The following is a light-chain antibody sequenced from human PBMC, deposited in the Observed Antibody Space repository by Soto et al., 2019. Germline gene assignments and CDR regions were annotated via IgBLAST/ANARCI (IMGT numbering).Light chain of an antibody. CDR2: AAS. Sequence: EIVLTQSPGTLSLSPGERATLSCRASQSVSSSYLAWYQQKPGQAPRILIYAASSRATGIPDRFSGSGSGTDFTLTISRLEPEDFAVYYCHQYDTSPRTFGQGTKVDIK. V-gene: IGKV3-20*01. J-gene: IGKJ1*01. CDR3: HQYDTSPRT. CDR1: QSVSSSY.